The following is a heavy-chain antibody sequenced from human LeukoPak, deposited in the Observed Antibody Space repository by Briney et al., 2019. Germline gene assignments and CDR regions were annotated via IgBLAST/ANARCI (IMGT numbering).Heavy chain of an antibody. CDR3: VKTLKYYGSGRGLFDS. CDR1: GFTFSSYG. CDR2: ISYDGSNK. V-gene: IGHV3-30*18. D-gene: IGHD3-10*01. Sequence: GESLRLSCAASGFTFSSYGMHWVRQAPDKGLEWVAVISYDGSNKYYADSVKGRFTISRDNSKNMLYLQMSSLRADDTAVYYCVKTLKYYGSGRGLFDSWGQGTLVTVSS. J-gene: IGHJ4*02.